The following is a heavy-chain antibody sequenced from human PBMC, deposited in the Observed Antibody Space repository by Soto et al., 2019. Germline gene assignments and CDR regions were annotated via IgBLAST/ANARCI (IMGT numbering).Heavy chain of an antibody. CDR3: VRCYCSVGSCYACWHFDL. D-gene: IGHD2-15*01. J-gene: IGHJ2*01. Sequence: QVQLVQSGDEVKKPGASVKVSCQASGYTFSDYAIIWVRQAPGQGLEWMGWISASTRNTDQAQNFQGRVIMTLDTSADTAYMEVRNLRSDDTAVYYCVRCYCSVGSCYACWHFDLWGRGTLVTVSS. CDR1: GYTFSDYA. CDR2: ISASTRNT. V-gene: IGHV1-18*01.